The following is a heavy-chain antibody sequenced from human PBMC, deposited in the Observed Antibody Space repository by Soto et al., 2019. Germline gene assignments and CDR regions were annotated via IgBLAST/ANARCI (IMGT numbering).Heavy chain of an antibody. V-gene: IGHV1-69*02. CDR3: AASSGSDSTHFDS. CDR1: GDTFNSYA. CDR2: VNPIVGMS. J-gene: IGHJ4*01. D-gene: IGHD3-10*01. Sequence: QVQLVQSGAEVKKPGSSVKVSCTASGDTFNSYAINWVRQAPGQRLEWVGRVNPIVGMSTSASKFQGRVTMTADKTATKAKMDLTGMSYDEPGGYCCAASSGSDSTHFDSWGHGALVTVAS.